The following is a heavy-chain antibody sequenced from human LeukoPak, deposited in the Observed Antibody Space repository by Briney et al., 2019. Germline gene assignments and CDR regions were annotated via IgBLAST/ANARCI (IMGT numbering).Heavy chain of an antibody. J-gene: IGHJ4*02. Sequence: PSETLSLTCTVSGGSISSYYWSWIRQPPGKGLEWIGYIYYSGSTNYNPSLKSRVTISVDTSKNQFSLKLSSVTAADTAVYYCARKEDYGSGSYWVCFDYWGQGTLVTVSS. CDR1: GGSISSYY. CDR3: ARKEDYGSGSYWVCFDY. D-gene: IGHD3-10*01. V-gene: IGHV4-59*01. CDR2: IYYSGST.